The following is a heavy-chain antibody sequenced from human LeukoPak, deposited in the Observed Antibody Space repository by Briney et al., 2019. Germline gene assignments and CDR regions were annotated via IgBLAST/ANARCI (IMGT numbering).Heavy chain of an antibody. CDR1: GFTSTTYA. CDR3: GRPTKFWLIQGDGVDV. D-gene: IGHD6-19*01. V-gene: IGHV3-23*01. J-gene: IGHJ6*02. CDR2: IGAGGAAT. Sequence: PGASLRLSCAASGFTSTTYAMTWVRQAPGKGLEWVSSIGAGGAATFYSDSVKGRFTISRDNSMNTLYLQMSSLRADDTAVYYCGRPTKFWLIQGDGVDVWGQGTTVTVSS.